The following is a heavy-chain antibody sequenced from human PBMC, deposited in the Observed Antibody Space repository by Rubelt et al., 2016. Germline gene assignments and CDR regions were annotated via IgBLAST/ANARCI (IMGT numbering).Heavy chain of an antibody. CDR2: INHSGGT. Sequence: QVQLQQWGAGLLKPSETLSLTCAVYGGSFSGYYWNWIRQRPGEGLEWIGEINHSGGTNYNPSLKSRVTISVDTSKNQFSLKLSSVTPEDTAVYYCARGQASAFDVWAQGTLVTVSS. CDR3: ARGQASAFDV. V-gene: IGHV4-34*01. CDR1: GGSFSGYY. J-gene: IGHJ3*01.